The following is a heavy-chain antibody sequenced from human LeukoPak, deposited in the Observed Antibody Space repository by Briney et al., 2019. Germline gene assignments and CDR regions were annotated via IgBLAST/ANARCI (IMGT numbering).Heavy chain of an antibody. CDR2: INWNGGST. Sequence: GGSLRLSCAASGFTFDGYGMSWVRQAPGKGLEWVSGINWNGGSTGYADSVKGRFTISRDNAKNSLYLQMDSLRAEDTALYYCAKEIAAAPYYFDYWGQGTLVTVSS. V-gene: IGHV3-20*04. CDR1: GFTFDGYG. J-gene: IGHJ4*02. D-gene: IGHD6-13*01. CDR3: AKEIAAAPYYFDY.